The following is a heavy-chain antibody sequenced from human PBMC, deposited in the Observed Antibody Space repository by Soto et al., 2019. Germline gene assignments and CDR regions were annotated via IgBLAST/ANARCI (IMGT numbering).Heavy chain of an antibody. CDR1: GYTFTSYA. CDR3: ARARGYQHDAFDI. CDR2: INGGNGNT. V-gene: IGHV1-3*01. J-gene: IGHJ3*02. Sequence: ASVKVSCKASGYTFTSYAMHWVRQAPGQRLEWMGWINGGNGNTKYSQKFQGRVTITRDTSASAAYMELRSLRSDDTAVYYCARARGYQHDAFDIWGQGTMVTVSS. D-gene: IGHD2-2*01.